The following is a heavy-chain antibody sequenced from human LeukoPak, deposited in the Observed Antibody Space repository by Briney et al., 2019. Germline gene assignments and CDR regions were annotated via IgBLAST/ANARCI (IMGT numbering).Heavy chain of an antibody. J-gene: IGHJ4*02. V-gene: IGHV3-23*01. D-gene: IGHD2-2*01. CDR3: AKGVVVAPDVTPFDY. Sequence: GGPLRLSCAVSGLTFNNYAMSWVRQAPGKGLEWVSGISGRGASKYYADSVKGRFTISRDNSKNTLYLQMNSLRAEDTAVYYCAKGVVVAPDVTPFDYWGQGTLVTVSS. CDR1: GLTFNNYA. CDR2: ISGRGASK.